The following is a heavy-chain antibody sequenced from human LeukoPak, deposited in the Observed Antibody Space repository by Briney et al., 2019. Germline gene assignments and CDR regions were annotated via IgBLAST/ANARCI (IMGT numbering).Heavy chain of an antibody. CDR3: ARARDSYSTSSGIGD. D-gene: IGHD6-6*01. J-gene: IGHJ4*02. CDR1: GYSFTNYW. Sequence: GEFLKISCKGSGYSFTNYWIGWVRQMPGKGLEWMGIIYPGDSDIRYSPSFQGQVTISADKSVSTAYLQWSSLKASDTAMYYCARARDSYSTSSGIGDWGRGTLVAVSS. V-gene: IGHV5-51*01. CDR2: IYPGDSDI.